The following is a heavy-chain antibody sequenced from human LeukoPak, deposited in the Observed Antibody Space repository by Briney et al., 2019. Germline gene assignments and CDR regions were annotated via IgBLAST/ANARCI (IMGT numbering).Heavy chain of an antibody. D-gene: IGHD3-9*01. J-gene: IGHJ4*02. Sequence: GEPLKISCKGSGYSFTSYWIGWVRQMPGKGLEWMGIIYPGDSDTRYSPSFQGQVTISADKSISTAYLQWSSLKASDTAMYYCARQASFDILTGYYIMVPYYFDYWGQGTLVTVSS. CDR2: IYPGDSDT. CDR1: GYSFTSYW. V-gene: IGHV5-51*01. CDR3: ARQASFDILTGYYIMVPYYFDY.